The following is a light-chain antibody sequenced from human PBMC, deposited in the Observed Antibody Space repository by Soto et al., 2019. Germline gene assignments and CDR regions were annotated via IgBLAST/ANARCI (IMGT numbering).Light chain of an antibody. CDR3: SSYTNSSTLWV. CDR1: SSDVGNYNY. J-gene: IGLJ3*02. V-gene: IGLV2-14*01. Sequence: QSVLTQPASVSGSPGQSITISCTETSSDVGNYNYVSWYQQHPGKAPKLMIYEVSNRPSGVSNRFSGSKSGNTASLTISGLQAEDEADYYCSSYTNSSTLWVFGGGTKVTVL. CDR2: EVS.